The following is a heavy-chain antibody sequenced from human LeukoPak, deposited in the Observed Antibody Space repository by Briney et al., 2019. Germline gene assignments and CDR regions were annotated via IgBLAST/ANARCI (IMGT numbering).Heavy chain of an antibody. CDR3: ARSGNRKNNWFDP. D-gene: IGHD1-26*01. CDR2: INPNSGGT. J-gene: IGHJ5*02. V-gene: IGHV1-2*02. Sequence: GASVKVSCKASGYTFTGYYMHWVRQAPGQGLEWMGWINPNSGGTNYAQKFQGRVTMTRDTSISTAYMELSRLRSDDTAVYYCARSGNRKNNWFDPWGQGTLVTVSS. CDR1: GYTFTGYY.